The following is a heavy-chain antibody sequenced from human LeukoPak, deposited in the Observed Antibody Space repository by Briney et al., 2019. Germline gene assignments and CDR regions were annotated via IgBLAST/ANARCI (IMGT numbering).Heavy chain of an antibody. D-gene: IGHD5-24*01. V-gene: IGHV1-3*01. CDR1: GYTFTSYG. Sequence: ASVKVSCTASGYTFTSYGISWVRQAPGQGLEWMGWINAGNGNTKYSQKFQGRVTITRDTSASTAYMDLSSLRSEDTAVYYCAREIDRDGYNRFFDYWGQGILVTVSS. J-gene: IGHJ4*02. CDR3: AREIDRDGYNRFFDY. CDR2: INAGNGNT.